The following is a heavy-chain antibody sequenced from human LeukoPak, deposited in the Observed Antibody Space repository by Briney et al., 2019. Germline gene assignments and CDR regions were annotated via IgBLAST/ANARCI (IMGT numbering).Heavy chain of an antibody. CDR2: IYITGST. CDR1: GGSITSYY. D-gene: IGHD1-26*01. CDR3: ASLRERSYYARGFDY. J-gene: IGHJ4*02. V-gene: IGHV4-4*07. Sequence: PSETLSLTCTVSGGSITSYYWSWIRQSAGKGLEWIGRIYITGSTTYNPSLKSRVTVSVGTSKNQFSLKLSSVTAADTAVYYCASLRERSYYARGFDYWGQGTLVTVSS.